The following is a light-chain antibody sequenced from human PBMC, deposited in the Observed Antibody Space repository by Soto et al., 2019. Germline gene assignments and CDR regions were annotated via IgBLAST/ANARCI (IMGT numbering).Light chain of an antibody. J-gene: IGLJ2*01. CDR3: CSYAGSSTNVV. Sequence: QSALTQPASVSGSPGQSITISCTGTSSDAGSYNLVSWYQQHPGKAPKLMIAEVAKRPSGVSNRFSGSKSGNTASLTISGLQAEDEADYYCCSYAGSSTNVVFGGGTKLTVL. CDR2: EVA. V-gene: IGLV2-23*02. CDR1: SSDAGSYNL.